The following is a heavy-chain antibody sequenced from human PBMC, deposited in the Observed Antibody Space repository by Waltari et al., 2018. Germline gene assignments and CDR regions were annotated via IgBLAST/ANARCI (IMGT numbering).Heavy chain of an antibody. Sequence: EVRLVESGGGLVQPGGSLRLSCVPSGFTFGGYTMTWVRQAPGKGLDWVSTIRGSGADTYYADSVKGRFTISRDNSRDTLYLQMNTLTAGDTAIYYCAKSLGDTYGRYPMDYWGQGTLVTVSS. CDR2: IRGSGADT. V-gene: IGHV3-23*04. CDR1: GFTFGGYT. D-gene: IGHD3-10*01. J-gene: IGHJ4*02. CDR3: AKSLGDTYGRYPMDY.